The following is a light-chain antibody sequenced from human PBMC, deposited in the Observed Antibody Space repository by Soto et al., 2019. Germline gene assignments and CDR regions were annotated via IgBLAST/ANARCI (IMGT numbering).Light chain of an antibody. Sequence: DIQMTQSPSTLSASLGDRVTITCRASQGISSYLAWYQQKPGKAPKLLIYAASTLQSGVPSRFSGSGSGTDFTLTISSLQPEDFATYYCQQLESYPSTFGGGTKVDIK. V-gene: IGKV1-9*01. CDR2: AAS. CDR3: QQLESYPST. J-gene: IGKJ4*01. CDR1: QGISSY.